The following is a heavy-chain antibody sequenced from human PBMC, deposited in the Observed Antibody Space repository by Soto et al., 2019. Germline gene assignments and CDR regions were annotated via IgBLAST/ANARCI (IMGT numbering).Heavy chain of an antibody. CDR3: ARMAVDTAMENYYYYGMDV. J-gene: IGHJ6*02. CDR2: IIPIFGTA. D-gene: IGHD5-18*01. Sequence: ASVKVSCKASGGTFSSYAISWVRQAPGQGLEWMGGIIPIFGTANYAQKFQGRVTITADESTSTAYMELSSLRSEDTAVYYCARMAVDTAMENYYYYGMDVWGQG. CDR1: GGTFSSYA. V-gene: IGHV1-69*13.